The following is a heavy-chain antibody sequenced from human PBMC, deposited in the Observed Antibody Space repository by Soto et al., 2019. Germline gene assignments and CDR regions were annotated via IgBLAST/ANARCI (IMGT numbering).Heavy chain of an antibody. V-gene: IGHV3-74*01. CDR3: ARDVSNSVDY. Sequence: EVQLVESGGGLVQPGGSLRLSCAASGFTVSSYWMHRVRQVPGKGLVWVSRIGSNGRSTNYADSVKGRFTISRDNAKNTLFLQMNSLRAEDTAVYYCARDVSNSVDYWGQGTLVTVSS. CDR2: IGSNGRST. CDR1: GFTVSSYW. D-gene: IGHD4-4*01. J-gene: IGHJ4*02.